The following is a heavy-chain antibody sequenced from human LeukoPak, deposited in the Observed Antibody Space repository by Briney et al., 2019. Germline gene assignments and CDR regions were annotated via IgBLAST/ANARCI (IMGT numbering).Heavy chain of an antibody. D-gene: IGHD6-25*01. CDR1: GGSISSYY. CDR2: IYYSGST. J-gene: IGHJ3*02. CDR3: ARPPRRAAYAFDI. V-gene: IGHV4-59*01. Sequence: PSETLSLTCTVSGGSISSYYWSWIRQPPGKGLEWIGYIYYSGSTNYNPSLKSRVTISVDTSKNQFSLKLSSVTAADTAVYYCARPPRRAAYAFDIWGQGTMVTVSS.